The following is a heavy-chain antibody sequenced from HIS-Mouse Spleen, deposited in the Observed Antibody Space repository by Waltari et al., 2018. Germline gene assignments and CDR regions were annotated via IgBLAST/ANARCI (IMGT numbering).Heavy chain of an antibody. CDR3: ARVRPGYSGYEIDY. D-gene: IGHD5-12*01. V-gene: IGHV4-31*03. CDR1: GGSISSGGYY. J-gene: IGHJ4*02. Sequence: QVQLQESGPGLVKPSQTLSLTRTVSGGSISSGGYYWSWILQHPGKGLEWIGYIYYSGSTYYNPSLKSRVTISVDTSKNQFSLKLSSVTAADTAVYYCARVRPGYSGYEIDYWGQGTLVTVSS. CDR2: IYYSGST.